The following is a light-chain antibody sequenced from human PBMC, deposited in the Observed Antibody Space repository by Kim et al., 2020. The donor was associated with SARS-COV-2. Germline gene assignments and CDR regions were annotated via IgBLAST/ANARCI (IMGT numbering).Light chain of an antibody. CDR1: GDVLGVYRR. V-gene: IGLV2-18*02. CDR2: EVT. CDR3: SSFTSGGTLVL. Sequence: TCTDTGDVLGVYRRVSWSRHAPPTSPKTIIDEVTKRPSGVPDRFSGSASGNTASLTISGLQTEDEGDYYCSSFTSGGTLVLFGGGTQLTVL. J-gene: IGLJ2*01.